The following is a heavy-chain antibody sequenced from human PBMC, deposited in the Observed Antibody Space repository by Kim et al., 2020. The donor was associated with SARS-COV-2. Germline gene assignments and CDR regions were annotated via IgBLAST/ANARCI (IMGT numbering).Heavy chain of an antibody. D-gene: IGHD3-16*01. J-gene: IGHJ6*02. Sequence: ASVKVSCQASGYIFGTHYLHWVRQAPGQGLEWVGWIYPNSGCTKFVEKYQGRVTMTRDTSISTAYMELSRLTSDDTAVYYCARGGRWLQSAYYYDMDVWG. V-gene: IGHV1-2*02. CDR1: GYIFGTHY. CDR2: IYPNSGCT. CDR3: ARGGRWLQSAYYYDMDV.